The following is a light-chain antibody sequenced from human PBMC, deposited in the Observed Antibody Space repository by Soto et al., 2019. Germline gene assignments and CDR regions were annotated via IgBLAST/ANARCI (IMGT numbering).Light chain of an antibody. CDR2: TND. J-gene: IGLJ1*01. V-gene: IGLV1-40*01. CDR3: QSYDSSLGGYV. Sequence: QSVLTQPSSVPGAPGQRVTISCTGTSSNIGAGYDVHWYQHLPGTAPKLLIYTNDNRPSGVPDRFSASNSGTSASLAIAGLQAEDEAEYYCQSYDSSLGGYVFGTGTKLTVL. CDR1: SSNIGAGYD.